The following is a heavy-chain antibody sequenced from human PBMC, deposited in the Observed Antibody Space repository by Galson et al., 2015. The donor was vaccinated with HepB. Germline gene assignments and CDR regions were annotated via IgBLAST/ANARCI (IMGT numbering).Heavy chain of an antibody. CDR2: ISHDGNNE. J-gene: IGHJ2*01. CDR1: GFTFNNYA. D-gene: IGHD3-22*01. V-gene: IGHV3-30-3*01. Sequence: SLRLSCAASGFTFNNYAMHWVRQAPGKGLEWVAVISHDGNNEYYADSVKGRFTISRDNSENTLYLQVNSLRAEDTAVYYCARDRHYYDSSGYYFGINFDLWGRGTLVTVSS. CDR3: ARDRHYYDSSGYYFGINFDL.